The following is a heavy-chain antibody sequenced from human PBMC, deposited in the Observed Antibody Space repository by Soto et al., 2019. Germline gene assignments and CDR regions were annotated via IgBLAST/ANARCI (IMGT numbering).Heavy chain of an antibody. Sequence: GASVKVSCKASGYTFTNYAMHWVRQAPGQRLEWMGWINAGNGNTKYSQKFQGRFTISRDDSTNTMYLQMNSLRPEDTAVYYCAKTSGYDYVWGSSGLDPWGQGTLVTVSS. CDR1: GYTFTNYA. CDR3: AKTSGYDYVWGSSGLDP. V-gene: IGHV1-3*01. J-gene: IGHJ5*02. CDR2: INAGNGNT. D-gene: IGHD3-16*01.